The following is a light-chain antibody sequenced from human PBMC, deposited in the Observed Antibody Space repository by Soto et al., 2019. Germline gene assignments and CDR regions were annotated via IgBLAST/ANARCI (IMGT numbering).Light chain of an antibody. Sequence: EIVLTQSPGTLYLSPGGRATLSCRASQSLSSSFWAWYQQKPGQAPRLLIYGASNRATDIPYSFSGRGSGTDFTHTNSRLEPEDCAMYYCQQSGRSPPITFGQGTRVEIK. CDR2: GAS. CDR1: QSLSSSF. V-gene: IGKV3-20*01. CDR3: QQSGRSPPIT. J-gene: IGKJ5*01.